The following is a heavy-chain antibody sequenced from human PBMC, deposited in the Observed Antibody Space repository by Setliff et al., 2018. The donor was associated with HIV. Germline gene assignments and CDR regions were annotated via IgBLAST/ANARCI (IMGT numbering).Heavy chain of an antibody. CDR2: IRSKAYGGTT. D-gene: IGHD3-22*01. Sequence: SLRLSCTASGFTFGDYAMTWVRQAPGMGLEWVGFIRSKAYGGTTEYAASVKGRFTISRDDSRSIAYLQMNSLKTEDTGVYYCSRDVSMSGYYSDTFDLWGRGTMVTVSS. V-gene: IGHV3-49*04. CDR1: GFTFGDYA. J-gene: IGHJ3*01. CDR3: SRDVSMSGYYSDTFDL.